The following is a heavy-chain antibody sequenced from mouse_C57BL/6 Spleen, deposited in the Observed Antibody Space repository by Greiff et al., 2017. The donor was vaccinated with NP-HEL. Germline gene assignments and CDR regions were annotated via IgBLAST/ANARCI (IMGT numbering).Heavy chain of an antibody. CDR2: IDPSDSYT. D-gene: IGHD2-1*01. CDR3: ARVDGNYDAMDY. J-gene: IGHJ4*01. V-gene: IGHV1-59*01. Sequence: QVQLQQPGAELVRPGTSVKLSCKASGYTFTSYWMHWVKQRPGQGLEWIGVIDPSDSYTNYNQKFKGKATLTVDTSSSTAYMQLSSLTSEDSAVYYCARVDGNYDAMDYWGQGTSVTVSS. CDR1: GYTFTSYW.